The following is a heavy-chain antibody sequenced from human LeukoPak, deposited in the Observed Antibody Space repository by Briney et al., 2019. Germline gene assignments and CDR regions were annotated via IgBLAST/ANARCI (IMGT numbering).Heavy chain of an antibody. V-gene: IGHV4-34*01. CDR2: INHSGST. Sequence: TSETLSLTCAVYGGSFSGYYWSWIRQPPGKGLEWIGEINHSGSTNYNPSLKSRVTISVDTSKNQFSLKLSSVTAADTAVYYCARGGAVWYCSSTSCISVFDYWGQGTLVTVSS. D-gene: IGHD2-2*01. J-gene: IGHJ4*02. CDR1: GGSFSGYY. CDR3: ARGGAVWYCSSTSCISVFDY.